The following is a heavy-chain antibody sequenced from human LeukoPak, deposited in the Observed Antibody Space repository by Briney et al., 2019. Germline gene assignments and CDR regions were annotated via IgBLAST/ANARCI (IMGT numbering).Heavy chain of an antibody. D-gene: IGHD2-2*01. Sequence: ASVKVSCKASGYTFTGYYMHWVRQAPGQGLEWMGWINPNSGGTNYAQKFQGRATMTTDTSTSTAYMELRSLRSDDTAVYYCARETPGYCSSTSCYAHYYGMDVWGQGTTVTVSS. CDR1: GYTFTGYY. CDR3: ARETPGYCSSTSCYAHYYGMDV. V-gene: IGHV1-2*02. J-gene: IGHJ6*02. CDR2: INPNSGGT.